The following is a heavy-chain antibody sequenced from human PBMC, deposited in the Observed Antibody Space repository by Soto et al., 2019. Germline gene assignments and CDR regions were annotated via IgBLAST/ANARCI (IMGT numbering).Heavy chain of an antibody. CDR1: GGTFSSYA. V-gene: IGHV1-69*01. CDR2: IIPIFGTA. J-gene: IGHJ5*02. Sequence: QVQLVQSGAEVKKPGSSVKVSCKASGGTFSSYAISWVRQAPGQGLEWMGGIIPIFGTANYAQKFQGRVTITADESTSIAYMELSSLRSEDTAVYYCARNPRYSSSWYFWFDPWGQGTLVTVSS. CDR3: ARNPRYSSSWYFWFDP. D-gene: IGHD6-13*01.